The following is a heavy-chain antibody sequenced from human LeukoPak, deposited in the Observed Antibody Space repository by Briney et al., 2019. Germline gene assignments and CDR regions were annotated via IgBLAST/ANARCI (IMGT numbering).Heavy chain of an antibody. CDR3: AKLQRIAAAGEDWFDP. D-gene: IGHD6-13*01. CDR1: GFTFSNYA. Sequence: GGSLRLSCAASGFTFSNYAMSWVRQAPGQGLDWVSGISASGGATYYADSVKGRLTISRDNSKNTLYLQMSSLRAEDTAVYYCAKLQRIAAAGEDWFDPWGQGTLVTVSS. V-gene: IGHV3-23*01. CDR2: ISASGGAT. J-gene: IGHJ5*02.